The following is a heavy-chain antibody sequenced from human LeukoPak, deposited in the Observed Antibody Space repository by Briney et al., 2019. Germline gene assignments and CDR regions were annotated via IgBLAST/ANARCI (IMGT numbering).Heavy chain of an antibody. CDR1: GYVFTDFY. Sequence: ASVKVSCKASGYVFTDFYIHWVRQAPGQALEWMGWINPYTGGTNYAQKFRGRVTMTRDTSISTAYVDLSRLTPDDTAIYFCARDPFIYGSGSYEDYWGQGTLVTVSS. J-gene: IGHJ4*02. V-gene: IGHV1-2*02. CDR3: ARDPFIYGSGSYEDY. D-gene: IGHD3-10*01. CDR2: INPYTGGT.